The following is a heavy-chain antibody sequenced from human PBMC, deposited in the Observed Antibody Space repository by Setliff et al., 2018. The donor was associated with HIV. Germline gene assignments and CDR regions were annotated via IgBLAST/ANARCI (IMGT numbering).Heavy chain of an antibody. Sequence: GGSLRLSCAASGFTLSNSGMHWVRQAPGKGLEWVTFIRYDESDKDYADSVKGRFTISRDNSKKMLYLQMNSLRAEDTAVYYCAKGLEQWLVLGSNWFDPWGQGTLVTVSS. CDR2: IRYDESDK. CDR1: GFTLSNSG. J-gene: IGHJ5*02. V-gene: IGHV3-30*02. D-gene: IGHD6-19*01. CDR3: AKGLEQWLVLGSNWFDP.